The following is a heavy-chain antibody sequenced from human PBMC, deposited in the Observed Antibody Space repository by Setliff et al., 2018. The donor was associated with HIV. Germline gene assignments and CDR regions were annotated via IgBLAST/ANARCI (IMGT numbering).Heavy chain of an antibody. CDR2: IYYSGST. D-gene: IGHD1-26*01. V-gene: IGHV4-4*07. CDR1: GGSISSYY. CDR3: ARDNGGSYDY. J-gene: IGHJ4*02. Sequence: SETLSLTCTVSGGSISSYYWSCIRQPAGKGLEWIGSIYYSGSTYYNPSLKSRVTISVDTSKNHFFLKLRSVTAADTAVYYCARDNGGSYDYWGQGTLVTVSS.